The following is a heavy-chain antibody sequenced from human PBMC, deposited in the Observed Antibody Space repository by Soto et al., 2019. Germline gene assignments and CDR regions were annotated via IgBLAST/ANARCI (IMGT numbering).Heavy chain of an antibody. CDR2: IYYSGST. J-gene: IGHJ4*02. Sequence: SETLSLTCTVSGGSISSYYWSWIRQPPGKGLQWIGYIYYSGSTNYNPSLKSRVTISVDTSKNQFSLKLSSVTAADTAVYYGARGYCSGGSCYSYYFDYWGPGTLVTSPQ. CDR1: GGSISSYY. D-gene: IGHD2-15*01. CDR3: ARGYCSGGSCYSYYFDY. V-gene: IGHV4-59*01.